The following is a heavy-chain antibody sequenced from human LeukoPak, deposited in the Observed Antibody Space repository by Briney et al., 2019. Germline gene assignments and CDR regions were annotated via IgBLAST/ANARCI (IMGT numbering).Heavy chain of an antibody. D-gene: IGHD2-8*01. CDR1: GGSISSNNW. CDR2: VSLSGLT. V-gene: IGHV4-4*02. J-gene: IGHJ4*02. CDR3: SRENGSFSPFGY. Sequence: PSGTLSLTCTVSGGSISSNNWWSWVRQPPGQGLEWIGEVSLSGLTNYNPSLSSRVIMALDTSKNHLSLHLTSVTAADTAVYYCSRENGSFSPFGYWGQGYLVTVLS.